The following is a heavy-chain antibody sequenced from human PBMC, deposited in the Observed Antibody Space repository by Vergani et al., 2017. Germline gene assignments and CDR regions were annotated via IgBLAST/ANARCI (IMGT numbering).Heavy chain of an antibody. Sequence: EVQLVESGGGLVQPGGSLRLSCAASGFTFSSYWMSWVRQAPGKGLEWVANIKQDGSEKYYVDSVMGRFTISRDNAKNSLYLQMNSLRAEDTAVYYCARERTSRYGSGSYYLDYWGQGTLVTVSS. D-gene: IGHD3-10*01. CDR2: IKQDGSEK. CDR1: GFTFSSYW. CDR3: ARERTSRYGSGSYYLDY. J-gene: IGHJ4*02. V-gene: IGHV3-7*03.